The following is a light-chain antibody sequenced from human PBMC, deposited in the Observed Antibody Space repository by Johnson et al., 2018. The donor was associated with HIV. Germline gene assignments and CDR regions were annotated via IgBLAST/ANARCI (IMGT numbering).Light chain of an antibody. CDR1: SSNIGNNY. Sequence: QSVLTQPPSVSAAPGQKVTISCSGSSSNIGNNYVSWYQHLPGRAHKLLIYDNNKRPSGIPDRFSGSKSGTSATLGITGLRTGDEADYYCGTWDSSLSAGVFGTGTKVPAL. J-gene: IGLJ1*01. CDR3: GTWDSSLSAGV. CDR2: DNN. V-gene: IGLV1-51*01.